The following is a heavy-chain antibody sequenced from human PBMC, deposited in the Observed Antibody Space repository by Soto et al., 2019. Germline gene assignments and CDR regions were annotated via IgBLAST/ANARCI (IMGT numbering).Heavy chain of an antibody. J-gene: IGHJ6*02. Sequence: KPSETLSLTCTVSGGSVSSGSYYWSWIRQPPGKGLEWIGYIYYSGSTNYNPSLKSRVTISVDTSKNQFSLKLSSVTAADTAVYYCAREGLLWFGELSYPHYYYYGMDVWGQGTTVTVSS. V-gene: IGHV4-61*01. D-gene: IGHD3-10*01. CDR2: IYYSGST. CDR1: GGSVSSGSYY. CDR3: AREGLLWFGELSYPHYYYYGMDV.